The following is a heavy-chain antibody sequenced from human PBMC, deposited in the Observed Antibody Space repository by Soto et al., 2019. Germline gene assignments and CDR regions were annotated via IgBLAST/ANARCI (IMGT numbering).Heavy chain of an antibody. J-gene: IGHJ4*02. CDR3: AAGVGYCISTSCYDFDY. V-gene: IGHV1-18*01. Sequence: ASVKVSCKASGYTFTSYGISWVRQAPGQGLEWMGWISAYNGNTNYAQKLQGRVTMTTDTSTSTAYMELRSLRSDDTAVYYCAAGVGYCISTSCYDFDYWGQGTLVTVSS. CDR2: ISAYNGNT. D-gene: IGHD2-2*01. CDR1: GYTFTSYG.